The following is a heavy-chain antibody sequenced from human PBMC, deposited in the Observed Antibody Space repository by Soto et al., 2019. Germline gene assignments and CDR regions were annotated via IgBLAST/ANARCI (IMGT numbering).Heavy chain of an antibody. CDR2: IYYSGST. CDR1: GGSISSYY. D-gene: IGHD3-10*01. J-gene: IGHJ4*02. CDR3: ASSMVRGPLDYFDY. Sequence: QVQLQESGPGLVKPSETLSLTCTVSGGSISSYYWSWIRQPPGKGLEWFGYIYYSGSTNYNPSLKSRVTIAVDTSKNQFSLKLSSVTAADTAVYYCASSMVRGPLDYFDYWGQGTLVTVSS. V-gene: IGHV4-59*01.